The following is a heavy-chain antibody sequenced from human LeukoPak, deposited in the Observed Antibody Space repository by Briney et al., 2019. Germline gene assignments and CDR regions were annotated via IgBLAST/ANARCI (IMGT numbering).Heavy chain of an antibody. CDR2: ISSNGGST. D-gene: IGHD1-26*01. Sequence: GGSLRLSCSASGFTFSSYAMHWVRQAPGKGLEYVSAISSNGGSTYYADSVKGRFTISRDNSKNTLYLQMNSLRAEDTAVYYCAKAHVGATLRSPLGYWGQGTLVTVSS. CDR3: AKAHVGATLRSPLGY. CDR1: GFTFSSYA. J-gene: IGHJ4*02. V-gene: IGHV3-64*04.